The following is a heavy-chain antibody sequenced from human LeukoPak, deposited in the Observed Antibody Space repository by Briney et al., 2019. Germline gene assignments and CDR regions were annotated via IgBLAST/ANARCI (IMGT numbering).Heavy chain of an antibody. CDR1: GGSFSGYY. CDR2: INHSGST. CDR3: ASGGENKRYFDWTDGPYYMDV. D-gene: IGHD3-9*01. Sequence: PSETLSLTCAVYGGSFSGYYWSWIRQPPGKGLEWIGEINHSGSTNYNPSLKSRVTISVDTSKNQFSLKLSSVTAADTAVYYCASGGENKRYFDWTDGPYYMDVWGKGTTVTVSS. V-gene: IGHV4-34*01. J-gene: IGHJ6*03.